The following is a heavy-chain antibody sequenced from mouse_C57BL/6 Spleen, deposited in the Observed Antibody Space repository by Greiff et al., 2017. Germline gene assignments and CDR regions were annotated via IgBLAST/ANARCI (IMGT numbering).Heavy chain of an antibody. J-gene: IGHJ3*01. CDR2: INSDGGST. V-gene: IGHV5-2*01. D-gene: IGHD1-1*01. CDR1: EYEFPSHD. CDR3: ATSYGSSPWFAY. Sequence: EVMLVESGGGLVQPGESLKLSCESNEYEFPSHDMSWVRKTPEQRLELVAAINSDGGSTYYPDTMERRFIISRDNPTKTLYLQTGSLRSEDTAFDYCATSYGSSPWFAYWGQGTLVTVSA.